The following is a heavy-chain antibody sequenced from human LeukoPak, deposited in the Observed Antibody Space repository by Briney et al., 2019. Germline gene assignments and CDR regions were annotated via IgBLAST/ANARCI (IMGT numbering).Heavy chain of an antibody. V-gene: IGHV4-61*02. J-gene: IGHJ4*02. D-gene: IGHD6-13*01. Sequence: SQTLSLTCTVSGGSISSGSYYWSWIRQPAGKGLEWIGRIYTSGSTNYNPSLKSRVTISVDTSKNQFSLKLSSVTAADTAVHYCASGSSWYYFDYWGQGTLVTVSS. CDR2: IYTSGST. CDR1: GGSISSGSYY. CDR3: ASGSSWYYFDY.